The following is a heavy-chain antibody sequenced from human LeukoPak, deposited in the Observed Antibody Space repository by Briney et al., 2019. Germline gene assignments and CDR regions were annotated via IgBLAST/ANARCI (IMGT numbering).Heavy chain of an antibody. V-gene: IGHV4-59*01. CDR2: IYNSGST. Sequence: SETLSLSCTVSGGSISGYYWNRIRQPPGKGLEWIGHIYNSGSTNYNPSLKSRVTISVDTPKKQFSLSLSSVTAADTAVYYCVRSLGGYWGQGTLVTVSS. CDR3: VRSLGGY. CDR1: GGSISGYY. J-gene: IGHJ4*02.